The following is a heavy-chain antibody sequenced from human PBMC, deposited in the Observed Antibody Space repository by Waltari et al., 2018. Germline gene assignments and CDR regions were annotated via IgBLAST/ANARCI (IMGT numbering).Heavy chain of an antibody. J-gene: IGHJ2*01. CDR1: GFSFSNDW. Sequence: EVQLVESGGGLVQPGGSLRLSCAASGFSFSNDWMHWVRQVPGKGLEWVSRITSVGRGTMYADSVKGRFTISRDNAKNTLLLEMNSLRVEDTAVYYCVKEAPARGDWYLDLWGRGTLLAVSS. D-gene: IGHD2-2*01. CDR2: ITSVGRGT. V-gene: IGHV3-74*03. CDR3: VKEAPARGDWYLDL.